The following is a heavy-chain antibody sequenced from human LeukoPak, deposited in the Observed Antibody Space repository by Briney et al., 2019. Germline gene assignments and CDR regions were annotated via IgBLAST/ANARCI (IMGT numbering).Heavy chain of an antibody. CDR2: IWYDGSNK. V-gene: IGHV3-33*01. D-gene: IGHD6-19*01. CDR1: GFTFSGYG. CDR3: ARDREQWLVLSYYGMDV. Sequence: PGRSLRLSCAASGFTFSGYGMHWVRQAPGKGLEWVAVIWYDGSNKYYADSVKGRFTISRDNSKNTLYLQMNSLRAEDTAVYYCARDREQWLVLSYYGMDVWGQGTTVTVSS. J-gene: IGHJ6*02.